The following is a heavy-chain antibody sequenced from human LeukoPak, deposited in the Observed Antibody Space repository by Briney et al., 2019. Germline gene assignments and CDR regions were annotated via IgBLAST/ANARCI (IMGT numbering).Heavy chain of an antibody. CDR3: ARGSSAYSSSWYVG. CDR2: INPNSGST. CDR1: GYTFTGYY. V-gene: IGHV1-2*07. D-gene: IGHD6-13*01. J-gene: IGHJ4*02. Sequence: ASVKVSCKGSGYTFTGYYMHWVRQAPGQGREWMGWINPNSGSTNYAHKFPSSLTMTRDTSISTAYMELSRLRSDDTAVYYCARGSSAYSSSWYVGWGQGTLVTVSS.